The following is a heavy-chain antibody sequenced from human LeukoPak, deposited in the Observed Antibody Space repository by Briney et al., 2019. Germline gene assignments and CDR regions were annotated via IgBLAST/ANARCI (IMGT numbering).Heavy chain of an antibody. V-gene: IGHV3-74*03. CDR1: GFTFSTYW. J-gene: IGHJ1*01. CDR2: INNDGSGT. Sequence: GGSLRLSCAASGFTFSTYWMHWVRQAPGKGLMWVSRINNDGSGTTYADSVKGRFTISRDNAKNTLYLQMNSLRAEDTAVYYCAKPFIAAASNFQHWGQGTLVTVSS. D-gene: IGHD6-13*01. CDR3: AKPFIAAASNFQH.